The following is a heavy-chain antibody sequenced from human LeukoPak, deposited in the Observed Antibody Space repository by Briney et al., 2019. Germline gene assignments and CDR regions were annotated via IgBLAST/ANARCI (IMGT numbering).Heavy chain of an antibody. J-gene: IGHJ4*02. V-gene: IGHV3-23*01. D-gene: IGHD6-13*01. Sequence: GGSLRLSCVASGFTFSSYAMSWVRQAPGKGLECVSYISSSIGSTVYYADSVKGRFTISRDSSKNTLYLQMNSLRAEDTAVYYCAKEDRDSTPVLLNWGQGTLVTVSS. CDR2: ISSSIGSTV. CDR1: GFTFSSYA. CDR3: AKEDRDSTPVLLN.